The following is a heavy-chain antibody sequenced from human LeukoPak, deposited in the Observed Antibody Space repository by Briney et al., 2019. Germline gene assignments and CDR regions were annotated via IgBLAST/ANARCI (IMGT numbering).Heavy chain of an antibody. J-gene: IGHJ4*02. CDR1: GFTLSTRA. Sequence: GGSLRLSCAASGFTLSTRATCWVRQAPAKGLEWVSVIGVSADSTYYADSVKGRFTISRDNSKNTLYLQMNDLRAEDTAIYYCARDPNPLYSSSSAIGYWGQGTLVTVSS. V-gene: IGHV3-23*01. D-gene: IGHD6-6*01. CDR2: IGVSADST. CDR3: ARDPNPLYSSSSAIGY.